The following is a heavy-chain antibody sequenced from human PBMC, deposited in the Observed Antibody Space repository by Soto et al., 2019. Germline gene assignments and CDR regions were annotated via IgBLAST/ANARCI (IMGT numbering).Heavy chain of an antibody. J-gene: IGHJ3*02. CDR2: INPNSGGT. D-gene: IGHD3-3*01. Sequence: ASVKVSCKASGYTFTGYYMHWVRQAPGQGLEWMGWINPNSGGTNYAQKFQGWVTMTRDTSISTAYMELSRLRSDDTAMYYCAREIGSGYYNLSAFDIWGQGTMVTVSS. V-gene: IGHV1-2*04. CDR1: GYTFTGYY. CDR3: AREIGSGYYNLSAFDI.